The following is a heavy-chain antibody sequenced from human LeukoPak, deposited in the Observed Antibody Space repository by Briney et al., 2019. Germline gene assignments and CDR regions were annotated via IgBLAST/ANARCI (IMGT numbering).Heavy chain of an antibody. CDR3: ARAWVFGAPLDV. D-gene: IGHD3-3*01. CDR1: GGSISSSSYY. Sequence: SETLSLTCTVSGGSISSSSYYWGWIRQPPGKGLEWIGSIYYSGSTYYNPSLKSRVTISVDTSKNQFSLKLSSVTAADTAVYYCARAWVFGAPLDVRGKGTTVTVSS. J-gene: IGHJ6*04. V-gene: IGHV4-39*07. CDR2: IYYSGST.